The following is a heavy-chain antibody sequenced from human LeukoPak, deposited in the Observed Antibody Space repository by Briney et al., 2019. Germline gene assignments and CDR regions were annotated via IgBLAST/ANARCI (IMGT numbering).Heavy chain of an antibody. CDR3: ARTSDAASEAFDI. V-gene: IGHV4-30-4*08. J-gene: IGHJ3*02. CDR1: GGSISSGGYY. Sequence: SQTLSLTCTVSGGSISSGGYYWSWIRQPPGTGLEWIGYIYYSGSTYYNPSLKSRVTISVDTSKNQFSLKLSSVTAADTAVYYCARTSDAASEAFDIWGQGTMVTVSS. CDR2: IYYSGST.